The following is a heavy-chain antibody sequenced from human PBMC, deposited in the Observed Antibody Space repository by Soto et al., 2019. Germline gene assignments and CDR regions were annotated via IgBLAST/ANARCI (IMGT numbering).Heavy chain of an antibody. CDR2: FDPEDGET. J-gene: IGHJ3*02. CDR1: GYTLTELS. Sequence: GASVKVSCTVSGYTLTELSMHWVRQAPGKGLEWMGGFDPEDGETIYAQKFQGRVTMTEDTSTDTAYMELSSLRSEDTAVYYCASGGYCSGGSCYSHAFDIWGQGTMVTVSS. CDR3: ASGGYCSGGSCYSHAFDI. V-gene: IGHV1-24*01. D-gene: IGHD2-15*01.